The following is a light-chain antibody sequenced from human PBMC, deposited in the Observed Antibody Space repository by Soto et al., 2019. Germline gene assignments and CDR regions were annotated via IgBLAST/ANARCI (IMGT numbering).Light chain of an antibody. CDR2: EVS. CDR1: SSDVVGYKY. Sequence: QSALTQPASVSGSPGQSITISCTGTSSDVVGYKYVSWYQQHPGKAPKLMIYEVSNRPSGVSNRFSGSKSGNTASLTISGLQAEDEADYYCSSYTNSSIVFGTGTKVTVL. J-gene: IGLJ1*01. CDR3: SSYTNSSIV. V-gene: IGLV2-14*01.